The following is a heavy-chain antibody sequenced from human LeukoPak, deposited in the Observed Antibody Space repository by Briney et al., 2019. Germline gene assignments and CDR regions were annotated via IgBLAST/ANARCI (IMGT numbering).Heavy chain of an antibody. CDR1: GFTFSSYG. CDR2: LRGRCGST. D-gene: IGHD3-3*01. V-gene: IGHV3-23*01. Sequence: AGGSLRLSCAASGFTFSSYGMSCVRQAPGKGLEGVSALRGRCGSTYYADSVKGRFTISRDNSKNTLYVQMNSLRAEETAVSYCANVFWPIDRDYYYYYYMAVWGKGTTVTISS. J-gene: IGHJ6*03. CDR3: ANVFWPIDRDYYYYYYMAV.